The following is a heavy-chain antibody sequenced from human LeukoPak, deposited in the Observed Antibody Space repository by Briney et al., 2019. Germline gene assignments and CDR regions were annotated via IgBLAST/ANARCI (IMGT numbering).Heavy chain of an antibody. CDR2: INDSEST. CDR3: ARGGATKTNWFDP. Sequence: KASETLSLTCAVYGGSFSGYYWSWIRQFPGKGLEWIGEINDSESTNYNPSLKSRVTMSVDKSKNQFSLKLSSVTAADTAVYYCARGGATKTNWFDPWGQGTLVTVSS. CDR1: GGSFSGYY. J-gene: IGHJ5*02. D-gene: IGHD1-26*01. V-gene: IGHV4-34*01.